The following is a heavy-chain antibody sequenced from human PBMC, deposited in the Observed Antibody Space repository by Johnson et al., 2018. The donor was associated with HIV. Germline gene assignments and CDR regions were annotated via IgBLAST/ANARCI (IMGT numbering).Heavy chain of an antibody. CDR1: GFTFSDYY. CDR2: ISSSGSTI. V-gene: IGHV3-11*04. CDR3: ARELVRYAFDI. D-gene: IGHD3-9*01. J-gene: IGHJ3*02. Sequence: QVQVLESGGGVVQPGRSLRLSCAASGFTFSDYYMSWIRQAPGKGLEWVSYISSSGSTIYYADSVKGRFTISRDNAKNSLYLQMNSLRAEDTAVYYCARELVRYAFDIWGQGTMVTVSS.